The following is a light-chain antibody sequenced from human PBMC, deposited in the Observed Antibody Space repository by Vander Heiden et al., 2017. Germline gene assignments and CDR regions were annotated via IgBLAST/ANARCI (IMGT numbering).Light chain of an antibody. CDR3: RQYDNLPHIHLT. Sequence: DIQMTQSPSSLSASVGDRVTITCQASQDISNYLNWYQQKPGKAPKLLIYDASNLETGVPSRFSGSGSGTDFTFTISSLQPEDIATYYCRQYDNLPHIHLTFGGGTKVEIK. CDR1: QDISNY. V-gene: IGKV1-33*01. CDR2: DAS. J-gene: IGKJ4*01.